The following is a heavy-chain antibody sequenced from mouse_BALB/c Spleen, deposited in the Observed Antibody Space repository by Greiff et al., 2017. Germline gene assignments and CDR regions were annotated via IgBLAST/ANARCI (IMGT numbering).Heavy chain of an antibody. D-gene: IGHD3-1*01. CDR2: INPSTGYT. V-gene: IGHV1-7*01. CDR1: GYTFTSYW. CDR3: ARSHTARATYYAMDY. J-gene: IGHJ4*01. Sequence: QVQLKQSGAELAKPGASVKMSCKASGYTFTSYWMHWVKQRPGQGLEWIGYINPSTGYTEYNQKFKDKATLTADKSSSTAYMQLSSLTSEDSAVYYCARSHTARATYYAMDYWGQGTSVTVSS.